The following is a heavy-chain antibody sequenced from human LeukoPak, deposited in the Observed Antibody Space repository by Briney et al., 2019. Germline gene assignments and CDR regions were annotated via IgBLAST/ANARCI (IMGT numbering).Heavy chain of an antibody. D-gene: IGHD4/OR15-4a*01. V-gene: IGHV4-4*07. CDR2: IFTCGST. J-gene: IGHJ5*02. CDR1: GGSITSDY. Sequence: SETLSLTCTVVGGSITSDYWSWIRQPAGKGLEWIGRIFTCGSTTYNPSLKSRVTMSLDTSKNQFFLKLSSVTAADTAAYFCSRGGANDLWGQGTLVTVSS. CDR3: SRGGANDL.